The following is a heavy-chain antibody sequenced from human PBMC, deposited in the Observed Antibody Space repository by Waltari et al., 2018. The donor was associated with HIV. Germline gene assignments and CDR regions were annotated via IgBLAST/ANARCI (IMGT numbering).Heavy chain of an antibody. CDR2: IIRRRTYR. Sequence: EVQLVESGGGLVKPGGSLRLSCAASGFTFSSYTMHWVRQAPGKGLEWVSSIIRRRTYRYYADSGKCRFTISRDNAKNSLYLQMNSLRAGDTAVYHCARFTIFGVVTLYYFDYWGQGALVTVSS. D-gene: IGHD3-3*01. CDR3: ARFTIFGVVTLYYFDY. J-gene: IGHJ4*02. CDR1: GFTFSSYT. V-gene: IGHV3-21*01.